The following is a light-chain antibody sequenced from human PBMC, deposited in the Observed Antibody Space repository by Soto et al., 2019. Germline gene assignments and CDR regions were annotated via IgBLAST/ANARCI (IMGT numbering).Light chain of an antibody. CDR1: QSVDSM. CDR3: QHYSTWLWT. J-gene: IGKJ1*01. CDR2: GAS. Sequence: EIVMTQSPATLSVSPGERATLSCRASQSVDSMLAWYQQKPGQGPRLLIYGASSRATGIPARFSGSESGTEFTLTISSLQSEDFAVYYCQHYSTWLWTFGQGTKVEIK. V-gene: IGKV3-15*01.